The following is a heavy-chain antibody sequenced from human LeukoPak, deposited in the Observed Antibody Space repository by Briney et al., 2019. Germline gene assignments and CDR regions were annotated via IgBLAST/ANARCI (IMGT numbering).Heavy chain of an antibody. CDR2: IIPIFGTA. CDR3: ERGVSHNYYDSSGYPTGIAFDI. CDR1: GGTFSSYA. D-gene: IGHD3-22*01. J-gene: IGHJ3*02. Sequence: SVKVLCKASGGTFSSYATSWVRQAPGQGLECMGGIIPIFGTANYAQKFQGRVTITTDESASRAYMALSSVRSEDTAVLFCERGVSHNYYDSSGYPTGIAFDIWGQGTMVTVSS. V-gene: IGHV1-69*05.